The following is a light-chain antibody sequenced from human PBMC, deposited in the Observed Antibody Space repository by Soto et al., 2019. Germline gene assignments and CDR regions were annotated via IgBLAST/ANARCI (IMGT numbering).Light chain of an antibody. V-gene: IGLV2-14*01. Sequence: QSVLTQPASVSGSPGQSITISWTGTSSDVGGYNYVSWYQQHPGKAPKLMIYDVSNRPSGVSNRFSGSKSGNTASLTISGLQAEDEADSYCSSYTSSSTLFYVFGTGTKVTDL. CDR3: SSYTSSSTLFYV. J-gene: IGLJ1*01. CDR2: DVS. CDR1: SSDVGGYNY.